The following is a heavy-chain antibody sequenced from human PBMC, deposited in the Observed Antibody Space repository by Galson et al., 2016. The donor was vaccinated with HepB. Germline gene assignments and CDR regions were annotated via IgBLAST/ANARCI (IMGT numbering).Heavy chain of an antibody. CDR3: ARQSIQWGYSDF. Sequence: SETLSLTCSVSGGSIIDTSYYWAVIRQPPGKGLEWIGTIYYSGITYYNPSLKSRLTISVDTSKNHFSLRLTSVTASDTAVYYWARQSIQWGYSDFWGQGTLVTVSS. D-gene: IGHD3-22*01. J-gene: IGHJ4*02. V-gene: IGHV4-39*01. CDR2: IYYSGIT. CDR1: GGSIIDTSYY.